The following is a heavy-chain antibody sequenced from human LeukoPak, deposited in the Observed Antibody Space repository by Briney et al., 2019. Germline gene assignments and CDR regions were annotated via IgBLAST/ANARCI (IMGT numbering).Heavy chain of an antibody. D-gene: IGHD6-13*01. CDR3: ARGAATGPTLGLDY. CDR2: ISGSGGST. V-gene: IGHV3-23*01. J-gene: IGHJ4*02. CDR1: GFTFSSYA. Sequence: PGGSLRLSCVASGFTFSSYAMSWVRQAPGKGLEWVSAISGSGGSTYYADSVKGRFTIPRDISKNTVYLQMNSLRVEDTAVYFCARGAATGPTLGLDYWGQGTLVTVSS.